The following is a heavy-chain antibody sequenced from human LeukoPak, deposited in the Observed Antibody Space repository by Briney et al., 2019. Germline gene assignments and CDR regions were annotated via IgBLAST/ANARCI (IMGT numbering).Heavy chain of an antibody. V-gene: IGHV4-39*01. CDR2: IFYTGSA. D-gene: IGHD6-13*01. CDR3: ARRGIAAAAHFGY. Sequence: SETLSLACTVSGGSISSGRYYWGWIRQPPGKRPEWIGSIFYTGSAHCNPSLESRVIISIDTAKNQFSLKVRSVTAADTAVYFCARRGIAAAAHFGYWGQGSLVTVSS. CDR1: GGSISSGRYY. J-gene: IGHJ4*02.